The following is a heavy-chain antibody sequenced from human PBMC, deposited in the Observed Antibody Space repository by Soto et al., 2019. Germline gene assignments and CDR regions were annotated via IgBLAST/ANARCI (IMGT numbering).Heavy chain of an antibody. Sequence: GASVKVSCKASGYIFTAYSMHWVRQAPGQGPEWVGWFNPNSGDTIYAQKFQGRVTLTGDTSISTAYMELYSLTSDDTAVYYCAREASAVISLDYWGQGTLVTV. CDR1: GYIFTAYS. V-gene: IGHV1-2*02. D-gene: IGHD6-19*01. J-gene: IGHJ4*02. CDR3: AREASAVISLDY. CDR2: FNPNSGDT.